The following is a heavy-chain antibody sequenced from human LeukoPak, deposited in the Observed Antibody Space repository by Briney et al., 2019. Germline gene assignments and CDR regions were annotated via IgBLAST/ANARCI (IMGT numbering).Heavy chain of an antibody. CDR1: GASFSNYY. V-gene: IGHV4-59*08. CDR3: ARQFDP. J-gene: IGHJ5*02. Sequence: SETLSLACTVSGASFSNYYWSWIRQPPGKGLEWIGHIYSSGSTNYNPSLKSRLTISLDTSKNQFSLRLSSVTAADTAVYYCARQFDPWGQGILVTVSS. CDR2: IYSSGST.